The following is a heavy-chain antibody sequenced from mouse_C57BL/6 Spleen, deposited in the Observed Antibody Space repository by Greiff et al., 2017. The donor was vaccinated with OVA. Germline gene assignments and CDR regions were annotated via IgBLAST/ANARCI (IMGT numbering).Heavy chain of an antibody. CDR1: GYTFTDYE. D-gene: IGHD1-1*01. V-gene: IGHV1-15*01. J-gene: IGHJ2*01. CDR3: TRGITTVVLDY. Sequence: VKLQESGAELVRPGASVTLSCKASGYTFTDYEMHWVKQTPVHGLEWIGAIDPETGGTAYNQKFKGKAILTADKSSSTAYMELRSLTSEDSAVYYCTRGITTVVLDYWGQGTTLTVSS. CDR2: IDPETGGT.